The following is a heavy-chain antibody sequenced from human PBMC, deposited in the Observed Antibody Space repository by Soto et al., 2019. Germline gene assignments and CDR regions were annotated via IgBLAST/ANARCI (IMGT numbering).Heavy chain of an antibody. CDR2: IHYSGST. CDR1: GGSIIGLDYY. Sequence: SETQSVTNSVAGGSIIGLDYYWNWIRQPPGKGLEWIGHIHYSGSTYYNPSLKSRVTMSVDTSKNQFSLQLTSVTAADTAVYYCALCGSTCSLGFWGQGTLVTVSS. V-gene: IGHV4-30-4*01. D-gene: IGHD2-2*01. CDR3: ALCGSTCSLGF. J-gene: IGHJ4*02.